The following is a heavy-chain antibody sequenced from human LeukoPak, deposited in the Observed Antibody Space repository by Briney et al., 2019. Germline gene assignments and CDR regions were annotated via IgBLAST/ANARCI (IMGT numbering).Heavy chain of an antibody. J-gene: IGHJ6*02. V-gene: IGHV4-61*01. CDR2: IYYTGST. CDR3: AASPRRKGIAVNYYYYGMDA. Sequence: PSETLSLTCTVSGASVSSGTYYWSWIRQPPGKGLEWIGYIYYTGSTNYNPSLKSRVTISGDTSKKQFSLKLSSVTPEDTAVYYCAASPRRKGIAVNYYYYGMDAWGQGTTVTVSS. CDR1: GASVSSGTYY. D-gene: IGHD6-13*01.